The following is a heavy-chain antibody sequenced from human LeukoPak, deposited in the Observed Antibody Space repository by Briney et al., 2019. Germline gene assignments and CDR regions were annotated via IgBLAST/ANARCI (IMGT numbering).Heavy chain of an antibody. CDR2: IYHVGST. V-gene: IGHV4-38-2*02. Sequence: SGTLSLTCTVSVYSISSDHYWGWIRQASGKGLKWIGKIYHVGSTYYNRSLKRRVTISVDTSKNQIPLKVSSVTGADTAIYYCARGRGTEVVPSSPYYYYRMDVWGTGTTVTVSS. CDR1: VYSISSDHY. CDR3: ARGRGTEVVPSSPYYYYRMDV. J-gene: IGHJ6*04. D-gene: IGHD2-2*01.